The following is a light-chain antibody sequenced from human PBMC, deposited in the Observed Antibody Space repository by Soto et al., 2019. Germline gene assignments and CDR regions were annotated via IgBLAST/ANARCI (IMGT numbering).Light chain of an antibody. Sequence: QSALTQPASVSGSPGQSITISCTGTSSDIGDYNYVSWYQQHPGKAPKLMIYEVTNRPSGVSYRFSGSKSGNTASLTISGLQAEDEADYFCSSYTSTSTLHYVFGTGTNGTVL. CDR2: EVT. CDR1: SSDIGDYNY. CDR3: SSYTSTSTLHYV. V-gene: IGLV2-14*01. J-gene: IGLJ1*01.